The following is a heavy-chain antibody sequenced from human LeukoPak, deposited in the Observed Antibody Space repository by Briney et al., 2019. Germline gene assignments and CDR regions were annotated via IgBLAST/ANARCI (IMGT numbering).Heavy chain of an antibody. CDR3: ARVQYSSSWAPGAFDI. CDR1: GGSITSGGFC. Sequence: ASETLSLTCTVSGGSITSGGFCWSWVRQHPGKGLEWMGHIYYTGSTYYNPSLKSRVIMSVDTSKNQFSLKLSSVTAADTAVYYCARVQYSSSWAPGAFDIWGQGTMVTVSS. CDR2: IYYTGST. J-gene: IGHJ3*02. D-gene: IGHD6-13*01. V-gene: IGHV4-31*03.